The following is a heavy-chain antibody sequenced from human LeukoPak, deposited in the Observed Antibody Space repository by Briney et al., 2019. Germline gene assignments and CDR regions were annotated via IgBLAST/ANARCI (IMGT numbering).Heavy chain of an antibody. CDR1: GYRFISNY. CDR2: MHPGNGNT. V-gene: IGHV1-2*02. D-gene: IGHD2-15*01. J-gene: IGHJ4*02. Sequence: ASVKASCKASGYRFISNYIQWIRQAPGLGPEWIGWMHPGNGNTRYAEKFQGRVTMTRDTSINTAYMDLGSLRSDDTAVYYCAREGSYCVGGDCYSFDFWGQGTLITVSS. CDR3: AREGSYCVGGDCYSFDF.